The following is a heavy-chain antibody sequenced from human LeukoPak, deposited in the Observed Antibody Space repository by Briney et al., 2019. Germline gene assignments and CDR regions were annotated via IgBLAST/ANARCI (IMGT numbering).Heavy chain of an antibody. Sequence: GGSLRLSCAASRFTFNSYAMSWVRQAPGKGPEWVSVIGGSNGITFYVGSVKGRFTISRDNSKDTLYLQMNSLRAEDTAVYYCARGGQQVVLRNWFDPWGQGTLVTVSS. J-gene: IGHJ5*02. V-gene: IGHV3-23*01. CDR1: RFTFNSYA. CDR2: IGGSNGIT. CDR3: ARGGQQVVLRNWFDP. D-gene: IGHD6-13*01.